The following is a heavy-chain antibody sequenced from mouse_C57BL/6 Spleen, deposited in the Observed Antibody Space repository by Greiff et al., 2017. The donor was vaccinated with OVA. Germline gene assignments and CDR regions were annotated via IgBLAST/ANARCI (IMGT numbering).Heavy chain of an antibody. CDR2: INPSSGYT. J-gene: IGHJ4*01. V-gene: IGHV1-7*01. CDR1: GYTFTSYW. Sequence: VQLQQSGAELAKPGASVKLSCKASGYTFTSYWMHWVKQRPGQGLEWIGYINPSSGYTKYNQKFKDKATLTADKSSSTAYMQLSSLTYEDSSVYYCSRWLLHYYAMDYWGQGTSVTVSS. CDR3: SRWLLHYYAMDY. D-gene: IGHD2-3*01.